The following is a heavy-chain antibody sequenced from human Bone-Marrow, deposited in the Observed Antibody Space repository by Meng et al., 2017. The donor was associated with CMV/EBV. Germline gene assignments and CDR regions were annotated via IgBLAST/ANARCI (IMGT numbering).Heavy chain of an antibody. J-gene: IGHJ6*02. CDR1: GDSVSSNSAA. CDR2: TYYRSKWYN. D-gene: IGHD6-13*01. CDR3: ATTLYSSSSIDYYYYGMDV. V-gene: IGHV6-1*01. Sequence: SETLSLTCAIAGDSVSSNSAAWNWIRQSPSRGLEWLGRTYYRSKWYNDYAVSVKSRITINPDTSKNQFSLQLNSVTPEDTAVYYCATTLYSSSSIDYYYYGMDVWGQGTTVNAS.